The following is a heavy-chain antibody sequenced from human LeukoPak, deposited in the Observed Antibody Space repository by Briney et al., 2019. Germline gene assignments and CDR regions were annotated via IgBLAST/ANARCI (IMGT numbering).Heavy chain of an antibody. J-gene: IGHJ4*02. CDR2: INPSGGST. Sequence: ASVKVSCKASGGTFSSYDINWVRQAPGQGLEWMGIINPSGGSTSYAQKFQGRVTMTRDTSTSTVYMELSSLRSEDTAVYYCAVLSYSSSKYYFDYWGQGTLVTVSS. D-gene: IGHD6-13*01. V-gene: IGHV1-46*01. CDR1: GGTFSSYD. CDR3: AVLSYSSSKYYFDY.